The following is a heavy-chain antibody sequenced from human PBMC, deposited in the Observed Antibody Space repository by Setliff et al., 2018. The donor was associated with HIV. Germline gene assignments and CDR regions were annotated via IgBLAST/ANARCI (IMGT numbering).Heavy chain of an antibody. CDR3: ARGRRGSGWYVYH. J-gene: IGHJ4*02. CDR1: GGSISSGSYY. D-gene: IGHD6-19*01. Sequence: KPSETLSLTCTVSGGSISSGSYYWSWIRQPAGKGLAWIGHIYTSGSTNYNPSLKSRVTISVGTSTNQFSLKLSSVTAADTAVYYCARGRRGSGWYVYHWGQGTQVTVSS. CDR2: IYTSGST. V-gene: IGHV4-61*09.